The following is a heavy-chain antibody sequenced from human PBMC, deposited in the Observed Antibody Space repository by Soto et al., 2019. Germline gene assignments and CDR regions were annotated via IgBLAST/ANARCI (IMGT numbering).Heavy chain of an antibody. V-gene: IGHV4-59*01. Sequence: PSETLSLTCTVSGGSISSYYWSWIRQPPGKGLEWIGYIYYSGSTNYNPSLKSRVTISVDTSKNQFSLKLSSVTAADTAVYYCARTLPIVVVAATPEGAFDIWGQGTMVTVSS. D-gene: IGHD2-15*01. CDR1: GGSISSYY. CDR2: IYYSGST. J-gene: IGHJ3*02. CDR3: ARTLPIVVVAATPEGAFDI.